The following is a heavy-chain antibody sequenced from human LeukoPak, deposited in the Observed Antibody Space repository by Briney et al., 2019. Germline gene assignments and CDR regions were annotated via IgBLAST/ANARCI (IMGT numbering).Heavy chain of an antibody. Sequence: QSGGSLRLSCAASGFTFSSYAMHWVRQAPGKGLEWVAVISYDGSNKYYADSVKGRFTISRDNSKNTLYLQMNSLRAEDTAVYYCARGSGIVVVPAAPYFDYWGQGTLVTVSS. J-gene: IGHJ4*02. CDR3: ARGSGIVVVPAAPYFDY. V-gene: IGHV3-30-3*01. D-gene: IGHD2-2*01. CDR1: GFTFSSYA. CDR2: ISYDGSNK.